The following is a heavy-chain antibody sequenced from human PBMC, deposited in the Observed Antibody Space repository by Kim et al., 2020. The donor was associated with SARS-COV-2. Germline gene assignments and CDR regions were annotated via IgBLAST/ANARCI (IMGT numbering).Heavy chain of an antibody. V-gene: IGHV3-53*01. Sequence: STYYATSLKGRFTISRDNSKNTLYLQMNSLRAEDTAVYYCARDLDYYGMDVWGQGTTVTVSS. CDR3: ARDLDYYGMDV. CDR2: ST. J-gene: IGHJ6*02.